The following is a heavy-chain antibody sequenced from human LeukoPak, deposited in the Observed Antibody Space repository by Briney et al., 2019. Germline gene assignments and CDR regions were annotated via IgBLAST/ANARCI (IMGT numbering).Heavy chain of an antibody. CDR2: ISSSSSYI. J-gene: IGHJ4*02. D-gene: IGHD6-6*01. CDR3: ATGRYSSSPLDY. V-gene: IGHV3-21*01. Sequence: GGSLRLSCAASGFTFSSYSMNWVRQAPGKGLEWVSSISSSSSYIYYADSVKGRSTISRDNAKNSLYLQMNSLRAEDTAVYYCATGRYSSSPLDYWGQGTLVTVSS. CDR1: GFTFSSYS.